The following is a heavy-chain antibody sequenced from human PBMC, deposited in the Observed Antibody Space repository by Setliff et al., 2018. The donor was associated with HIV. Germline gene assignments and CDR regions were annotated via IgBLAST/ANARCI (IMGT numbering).Heavy chain of an antibody. CDR1: GFTFSGSA. Sequence: LRLSCSASGFTFSGSALHWVRQAPGKGLEWVGRIKSKADGETTDYAAPVKGRFTISRDDSKNTLFLQMNSLKTEDTAVYYCTTAQWVLVGATPFDYWGQGALVTVSS. V-gene: IGHV3-15*01. J-gene: IGHJ4*02. D-gene: IGHD1-26*01. CDR3: TTAQWVLVGATPFDY. CDR2: IKSKADGETT.